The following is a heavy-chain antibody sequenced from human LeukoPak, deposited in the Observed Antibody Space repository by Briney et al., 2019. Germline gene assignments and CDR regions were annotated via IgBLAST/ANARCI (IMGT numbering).Heavy chain of an antibody. J-gene: IGHJ6*02. CDR2: ISAYNGNT. CDR1: GYTFTSYG. V-gene: IGHV1-18*01. D-gene: IGHD3-10*01. CDR3: ARLLWFGGPLLRYYGMDV. Sequence: ASVKVSCKASGYTFTSYGISWVRQAPGQGLEWMGWISAYNGNTNYAQKLQGRVTMTTDTSTSTAYMELRSLRSDDTAVYYCARLLWFGGPLLRYYGMDVWGQGTTVTVSS.